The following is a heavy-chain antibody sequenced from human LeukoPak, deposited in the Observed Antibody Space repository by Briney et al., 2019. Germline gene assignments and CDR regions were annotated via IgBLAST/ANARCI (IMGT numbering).Heavy chain of an antibody. Sequence: GGSLRLSCAASGFTFSSYWMNWVRQAPGKGLEWVANIKQDGSEKYLVDSVKGRFTISRDNSKNTLYLQMDSLRTEDTAVYYCARGLDYDILTFWGQGTLVTVSS. CDR3: ARGLDYDILTF. J-gene: IGHJ4*02. V-gene: IGHV3-7*01. D-gene: IGHD3-9*01. CDR1: GFTFSSYW. CDR2: IKQDGSEK.